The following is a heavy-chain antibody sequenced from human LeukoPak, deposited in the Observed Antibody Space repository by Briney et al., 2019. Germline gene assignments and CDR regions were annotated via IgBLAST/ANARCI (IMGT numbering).Heavy chain of an antibody. D-gene: IGHD4-17*01. CDR1: GGSISSYY. Sequence: PSEILSLTCTVSGGSISSYYWSWIRQPPGKGLEWIGYIYYSGSTNYNPSLKSRVTISVDTSKNQFSLKLSSVTAADTAVYYCARPQDYGDGAFDIWGQGTMVTVSS. CDR2: IYYSGST. J-gene: IGHJ3*02. V-gene: IGHV4-59*08. CDR3: ARPQDYGDGAFDI.